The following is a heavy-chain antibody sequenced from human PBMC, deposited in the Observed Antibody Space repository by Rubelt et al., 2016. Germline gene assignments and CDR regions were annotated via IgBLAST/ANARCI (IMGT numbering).Heavy chain of an antibody. J-gene: IGHJ3*02. CDR1: GFSFSSYG. D-gene: IGHD3-16*01. Sequence: VQLVESGGGVVQPGRSLRLSCTASGFSFSSYGMHWVRQAPGKGLVWVSRIKSDGSTTSYADSVRGRFTISRDNAKNTLDLQMNGRRVEDRAVYYWARWGGGAFDIWGQGTMVTVSS. CDR3: ARWGGGAFDI. CDR2: IKSDGSTT. V-gene: IGHV3-74*02.